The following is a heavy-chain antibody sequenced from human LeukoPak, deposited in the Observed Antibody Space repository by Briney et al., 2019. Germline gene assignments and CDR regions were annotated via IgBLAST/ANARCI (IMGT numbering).Heavy chain of an antibody. J-gene: IGHJ6*03. CDR1: GGSISSSSYY. Sequence: SETLSLTRTVSGGSISSSSYYWGWIRQPPGKGLEWIGSIYYSGSTYYNPSLKSRVTISVDTSKNQFSLKLSSVTAADTAVYYCASITHGSSGWPPYYYYXMDVWGKGTTVTVX. D-gene: IGHD6-19*01. CDR3: ASITHGSSGWPPYYYYXMDV. CDR2: IYYSGST. V-gene: IGHV4-39*07.